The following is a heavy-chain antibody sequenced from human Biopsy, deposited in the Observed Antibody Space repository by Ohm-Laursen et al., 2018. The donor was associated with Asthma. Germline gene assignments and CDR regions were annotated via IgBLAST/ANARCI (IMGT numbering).Heavy chain of an antibody. Sequence: TLSLTCAVSGGSINIGDYYWSWIRQHPVKGLEWIGHIYYSGSTYYNPPPKSRVSISLDTSKNQFSLSLTSVTAADTAVYYCARTTYGHDGFDPWGQGTLVTVSS. J-gene: IGHJ5*02. V-gene: IGHV4-31*11. CDR2: IYYSGST. CDR3: ARTTYGHDGFDP. D-gene: IGHD4-17*01. CDR1: GGSINIGDYY.